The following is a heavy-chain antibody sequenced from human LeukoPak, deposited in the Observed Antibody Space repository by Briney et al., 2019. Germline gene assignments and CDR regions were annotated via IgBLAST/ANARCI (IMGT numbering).Heavy chain of an antibody. J-gene: IGHJ4*02. CDR1: GFTFSGYG. Sequence: GGSLGLSWEASGFTFSGYGMHGVGRAPGRGLEGVAVISYDGSNKYYADSVKGRFTISRDNSKNTLYLQMNSLRAEDTAVYYCARGALLYYYDSSGLFDYWGQGTLVTVSS. CDR2: ISYDGSNK. V-gene: IGHV3-30*03. D-gene: IGHD3-22*01. CDR3: ARGALLYYYDSSGLFDY.